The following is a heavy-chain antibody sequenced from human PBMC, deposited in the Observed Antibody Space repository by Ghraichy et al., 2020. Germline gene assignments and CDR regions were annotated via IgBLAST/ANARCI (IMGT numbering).Heavy chain of an antibody. J-gene: IGHJ4*02. CDR1: GYTFTGYY. CDR3: ARALFREGGHDDGGWFDY. Sequence: ASVKVSCKASGYTFTGYYMHWVRQAPGQGLEWMGWINPNSGGTNYAQKFQGRVTMTRDTSISTAYMELSRLRSDDTAVYYCARALFREGGHDDGGWFDYWGQGTLVTVSS. D-gene: IGHD2-21*01. V-gene: IGHV1-2*02. CDR2: INPNSGGT.